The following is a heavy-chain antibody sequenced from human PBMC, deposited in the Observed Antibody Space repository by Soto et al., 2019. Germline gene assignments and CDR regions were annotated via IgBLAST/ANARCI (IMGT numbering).Heavy chain of an antibody. CDR3: ARDRDDYGSGNYYNRIDF. CDR2: IIPIFGTP. V-gene: IGHV1-69*01. D-gene: IGHD3-10*01. Sequence: QVQLVQSGAEVKKPGSSVKVSCKASGGIFSTYAISWLRQAPGQGLEWMGGIIPIFGTPNYAQKFQGRDTITADESTTTAYLEVTRLRADDTAVYYCARDRDDYGSGNYYNRIDFWGQGTLVTVSS. J-gene: IGHJ4*02. CDR1: GGIFSTYA.